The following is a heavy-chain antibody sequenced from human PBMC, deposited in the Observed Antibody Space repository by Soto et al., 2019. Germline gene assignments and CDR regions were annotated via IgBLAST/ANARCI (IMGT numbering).Heavy chain of an antibody. CDR3: ASSYGSGYRAFDY. V-gene: IGHV1-69*02. CDR2: INPILSMS. Sequence: QVQLVQSGAEVKRPGSSVKVSCKASGDTFTFYSINWVRLAPGPGLEWMGRINPILSMSNYAQRFQGRVTMTADKSTSTAYMELSSLRSEDTAIYYCASSYGSGYRAFDYWGQGALVTVSS. CDR1: GDTFTFYS. D-gene: IGHD3-10*01. J-gene: IGHJ4*02.